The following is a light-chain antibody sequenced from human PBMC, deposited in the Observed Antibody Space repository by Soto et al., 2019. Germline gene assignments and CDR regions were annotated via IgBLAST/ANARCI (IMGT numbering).Light chain of an antibody. CDR1: QSVSSF. Sequence: EVVLTQSPAALSLSPGDRATLSCWASQSVSSFLAWYQQKPGQAPRLLIYDASNRATGIPARFSGSGSGTDFSLTISSLEPEDFAVYYCQQRGNWPSITFGQGTRLEIK. CDR2: DAS. CDR3: QQRGNWPSIT. V-gene: IGKV3-11*01. J-gene: IGKJ5*01.